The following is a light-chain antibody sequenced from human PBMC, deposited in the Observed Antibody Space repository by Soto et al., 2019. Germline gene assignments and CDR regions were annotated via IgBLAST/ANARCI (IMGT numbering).Light chain of an antibody. CDR2: DAS. CDR1: QSISSW. J-gene: IGKJ4*01. Sequence: IHMTQSASTLSASVGYRVTIACRASQSISSWLAWYQQKPGKAPKLVIYDASSLESGVPSRFSGSGSGTDFALTITSLQAEAFATYYCQQYNSYSPLTFGGGTKVDIK. CDR3: QQYNSYSPLT. V-gene: IGKV1-5*01.